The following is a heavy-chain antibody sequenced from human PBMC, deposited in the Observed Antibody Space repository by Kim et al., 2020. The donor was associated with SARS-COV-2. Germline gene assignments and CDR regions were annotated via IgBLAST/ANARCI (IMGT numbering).Heavy chain of an antibody. V-gene: IGHV3-7*01. Sequence: GGSLRLSCAACGFTFSTYWMSWVRQAPGKGLEWVATIKPDGSETSYVDSVKGRFTVSRDNAKNSLYLQMDSLRAEDTAVYFCARDHYGDYPYWGQGTLVTVSS. J-gene: IGHJ4*02. CDR3: ARDHYGDYPY. D-gene: IGHD4-17*01. CDR1: GFTFSTYW. CDR2: IKPDGSET.